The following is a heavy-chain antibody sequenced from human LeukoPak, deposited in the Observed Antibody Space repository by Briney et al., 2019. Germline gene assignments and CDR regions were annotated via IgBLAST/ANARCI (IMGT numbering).Heavy chain of an antibody. CDR1: GFTFSSYG. CDR3: AKDRSVRPDYFDY. Sequence: ETGGSLRLSCAASGFTFSSYGMHWVRQAPGKGLEWVAVISYDGSNKYYADSVKGRFTISRDNSKNTLYLQMNSLRAEDTAVYYCAKDRSVRPDYFDYWGQGTLVTVSS. V-gene: IGHV3-30*18. D-gene: IGHD6-25*01. J-gene: IGHJ4*02. CDR2: ISYDGSNK.